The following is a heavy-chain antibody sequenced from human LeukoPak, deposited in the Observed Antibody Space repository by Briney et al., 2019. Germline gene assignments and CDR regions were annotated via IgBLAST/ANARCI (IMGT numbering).Heavy chain of an antibody. CDR1: GGSISSGGYY. CDR2: IYYSGST. J-gene: IGHJ4*02. CDR3: ARGRFDFWSGYPTFDY. V-gene: IGHV4-31*03. D-gene: IGHD3-3*01. Sequence: PSETLSLTCTVSGGSISSGGYYWSWIRQHPGKGLEWIGYIYYSGSTYYNPSLKSRVTISVDTSKNQFSLKLSSVTAADTAVYYCARGRFDFWSGYPTFDYWGQGTLVTVSS.